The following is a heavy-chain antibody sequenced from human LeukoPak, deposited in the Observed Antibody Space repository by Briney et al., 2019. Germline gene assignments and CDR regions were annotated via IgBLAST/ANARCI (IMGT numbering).Heavy chain of an antibody. CDR3: ANNPEKDFDY. J-gene: IGHJ4*02. Sequence: GGSLRLSCAASGFTFSSYGMHWVRQAPGKGLERVAVISYDGSNKYYADSVKGRFTISRDNSKNTLYLQMNSLRAEDTAVYYCANNPEKDFDYWGQGTLVTVSS. V-gene: IGHV3-30*18. CDR2: ISYDGSNK. CDR1: GFTFSSYG. D-gene: IGHD1-14*01.